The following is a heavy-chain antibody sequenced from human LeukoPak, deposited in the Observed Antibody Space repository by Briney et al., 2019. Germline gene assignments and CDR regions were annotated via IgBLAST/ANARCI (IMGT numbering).Heavy chain of an antibody. CDR1: GFTFSRHG. J-gene: IGHJ4*02. CDR3: ARDRAWNYFDY. V-gene: IGHV3-30*03. Sequence: GGSPRLSCAPSGFTFSRHGMHWVRQAPGKGLEWVAIISNDGSRKYYAHSVEGRFTIYRDNSKNTLYLQMDSLRAEDTAVYYCARDRAWNYFDYWGQGTLVTVSS. D-gene: IGHD3-3*01. CDR2: ISNDGSRK.